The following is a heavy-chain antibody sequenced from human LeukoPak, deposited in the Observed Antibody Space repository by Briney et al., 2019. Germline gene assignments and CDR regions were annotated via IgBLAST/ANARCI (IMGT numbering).Heavy chain of an antibody. CDR3: ARDRGRTVVTPGPFSSDY. CDR2: ISAYNGNT. Sequence: ASVKVSCKASDYTFTSYGISWVRQAPGQGLEWVGWISAYNGNTNYAQKFQGRVTMTTDASTSTAYMELRSLRSDDTAVYYYARDRGRTVVTPGPFSSDYWGQGTLVTVSS. CDR1: DYTFTSYG. J-gene: IGHJ4*02. V-gene: IGHV1-18*01. D-gene: IGHD4-23*01.